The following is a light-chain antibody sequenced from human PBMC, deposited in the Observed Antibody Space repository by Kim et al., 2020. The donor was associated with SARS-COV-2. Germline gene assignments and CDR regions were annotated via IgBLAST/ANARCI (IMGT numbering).Light chain of an antibody. CDR2: SAS. CDR3: QKYDSAPWT. V-gene: IGKV1-27*01. Sequence: ASVGDGVTITCRASQGISNYLAWYQQKPGRVPRVLIYSASPLLSGVPSRFSGSRSGTDFTLTISSLQPEDVATYYCQKYDSAPWTFGQGTKVEIK. J-gene: IGKJ1*01. CDR1: QGISNY.